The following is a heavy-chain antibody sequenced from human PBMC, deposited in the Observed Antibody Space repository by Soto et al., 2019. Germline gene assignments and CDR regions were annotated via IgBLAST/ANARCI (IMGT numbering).Heavy chain of an antibody. J-gene: IGHJ4*02. CDR2: INHSGST. CDR3: ARGRTYYYDSSGPYYFDY. V-gene: IGHV4-34*01. CDR1: GGSFSGYY. Sequence: LSLTCAVYGGSFSGYYWSWIRQPPGKGLEWIGEINHSGSTNYNPSLKSRVTISVDTSKNQFSLKLSSVTAADTAVYYCARGRTYYYDSSGPYYFDYWGQGTLVTVSS. D-gene: IGHD3-22*01.